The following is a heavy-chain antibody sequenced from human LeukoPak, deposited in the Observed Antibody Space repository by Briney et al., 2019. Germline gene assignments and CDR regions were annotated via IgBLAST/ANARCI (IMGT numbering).Heavy chain of an antibody. D-gene: IGHD2/OR15-2a*01. V-gene: IGHV6-1*01. CDR2: TYYRSKWNN. CDR1: GGSVPGNSAVG. Sequence: SQTLSLTWAISGGSVPGNSAVGWNWLRQCPSGGLEWLGRTYYRSKWNNDYAVSVKSRITINPDTSKNQFSLHLNSVTPEDTAVYYCARGRNSGFDYWGQGTLVTVSS. J-gene: IGHJ4*02. CDR3: ARGRNSGFDY.